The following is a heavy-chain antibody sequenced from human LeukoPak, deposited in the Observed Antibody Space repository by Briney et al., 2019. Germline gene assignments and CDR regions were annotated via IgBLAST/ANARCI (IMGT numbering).Heavy chain of an antibody. CDR3: ARQYSNYPNDY. CDR1: GGSISSSSYY. J-gene: IGHJ4*02. Sequence: SETLSLTCTVSGGSISSSSYYWGWIRQPPGKGLEWIGSIYYSGSTYYNPSLKSRVTISVDTSKNQFSLKLSSVTAADTAVYYCARQYSNYPNDYWGQGTLVTVSS. V-gene: IGHV4-39*01. CDR2: IYYSGST. D-gene: IGHD4-11*01.